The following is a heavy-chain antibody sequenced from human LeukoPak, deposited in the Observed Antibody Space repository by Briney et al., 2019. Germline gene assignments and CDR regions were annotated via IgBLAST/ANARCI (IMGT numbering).Heavy chain of an antibody. J-gene: IGHJ4*02. D-gene: IGHD5-12*01. Sequence: GESLKISCKGSGYSFTNYWIAWVRQMPGKGLEWMGIIYPTDSDTRHSPSFQGQVTISADKSISTAYLQWSSLKASDTAMYYCAARYSGYDWFDYWGQGALVTVSS. V-gene: IGHV5-51*01. CDR1: GYSFTNYW. CDR2: IYPTDSDT. CDR3: AARYSGYDWFDY.